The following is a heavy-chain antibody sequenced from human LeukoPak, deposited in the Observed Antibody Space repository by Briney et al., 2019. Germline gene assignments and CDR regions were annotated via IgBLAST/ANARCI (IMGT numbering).Heavy chain of an antibody. J-gene: IGHJ4*02. D-gene: IGHD6-19*01. V-gene: IGHV4-61*08. CDR3: ARASSSGWEKYYFDY. CDR1: GGSISSGGYY. Sequence: SQTLSLTCTVSGGSISSGGYYWSWIRQPPGKGLEWIGYIYYSGSTNYNPSLKSRVTISVDTSKNQFSLKLSSVTAADTAVYYCARASSSGWEKYYFDYWGQGTLVTVSS. CDR2: IYYSGST.